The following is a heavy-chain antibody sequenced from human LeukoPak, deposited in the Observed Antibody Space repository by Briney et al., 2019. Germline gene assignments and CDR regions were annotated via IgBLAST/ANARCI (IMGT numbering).Heavy chain of an antibody. D-gene: IGHD4-17*01. CDR1: GFTFSSDW. CDR2: ITNDASST. Sequence: GGSLRLSCAASGFTFSSDWMHWVRQAPGEGLGWVSRITNDASSTSYADSVKGRFTISRDNAKNTLYLEMSSLRAEDTAVYYCVRDSSVTRMDVWGKGTTVTVSS. V-gene: IGHV3-74*01. J-gene: IGHJ6*04. CDR3: VRDSSVTRMDV.